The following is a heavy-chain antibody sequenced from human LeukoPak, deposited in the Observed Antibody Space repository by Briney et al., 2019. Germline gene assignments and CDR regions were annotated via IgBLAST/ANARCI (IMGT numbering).Heavy chain of an antibody. CDR2: IKEDGSDE. Sequence: GGSLRLSCAASGFTFSGYWMTWVRQAPGKGLEWVANIKEDGSDEYYVDSVKGRFTISRDNAKNSLYLQMNSLRVEDTAVYYCARGGWVPFDYWGQGTLVTVSS. CDR1: GFTFSGYW. CDR3: ARGGWVPFDY. J-gene: IGHJ4*02. V-gene: IGHV3-7*01. D-gene: IGHD1-1*01.